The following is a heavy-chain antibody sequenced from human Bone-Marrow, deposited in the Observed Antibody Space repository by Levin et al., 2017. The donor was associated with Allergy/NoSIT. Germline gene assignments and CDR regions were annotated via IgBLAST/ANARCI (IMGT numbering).Heavy chain of an antibody. D-gene: IGHD6-6*01. CDR2: ISYDGSNK. J-gene: IGHJ4*02. CDR1: GFTFSSYA. Sequence: GGSLRLSCAASGFTFSSYAMHWVRQAPGKGLEWVAVISYDGSNKYYADSVKGRFTISRDNSKNTLYLQMNSLRAEDTAVYYCARVGVYEQLLRTGLDYWGQGTLVTVSS. V-gene: IGHV3-30*04. CDR3: ARVGVYEQLLRTGLDY.